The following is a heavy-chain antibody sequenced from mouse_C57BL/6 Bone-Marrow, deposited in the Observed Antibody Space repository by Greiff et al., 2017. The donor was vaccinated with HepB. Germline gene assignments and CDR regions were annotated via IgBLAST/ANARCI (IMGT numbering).Heavy chain of an antibody. V-gene: IGHV5-16*01. D-gene: IGHD2-5*01. CDR2: INYDGSST. Sequence: EVNVVESEGGLVQPGSSMKLSCTASGFTLSDYYMAWVRQVPEKGLEWVANINYDGSSTYYLDSLKSRFIISRDNAKNILYLQMSSLKSEDTATYYCAREDYRNRYWYFDVWGTGTTVTVSS. J-gene: IGHJ1*03. CDR1: GFTLSDYY. CDR3: AREDYRNRYWYFDV.